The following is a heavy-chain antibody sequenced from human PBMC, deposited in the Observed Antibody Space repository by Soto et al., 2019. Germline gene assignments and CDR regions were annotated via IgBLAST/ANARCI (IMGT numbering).Heavy chain of an antibody. Sequence: SETLSLSCTVSGGCSGSAAYFWNWIRQSPGKVLEWLGYISYIGSTYYNPSLKSRLSISRDTSKNQFSLKMTSVIDADTAVYLCARGIQGSSQHINSFAPTGQ. V-gene: IGHV4-30-4*01. CDR2: ISYIGST. J-gene: IGHJ5*02. CDR1: GGCSGSAAYF. D-gene: IGHD6-13*01. CDR3: ARGIQGSSQHINSFAP.